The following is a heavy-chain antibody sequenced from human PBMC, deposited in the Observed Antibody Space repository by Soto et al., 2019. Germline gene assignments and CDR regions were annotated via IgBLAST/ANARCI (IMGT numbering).Heavy chain of an antibody. CDR2: INDDGSDT. V-gene: IGHV3-74*01. J-gene: IGHJ4*02. CDR1: GFTFSDNW. Sequence: EVQLVESGGDLVQPGGSLRLSCAASGFTFSDNWMHWVRQAPGKGLVWVSLINDDGSDTTYADSVKGRFTISRDNAKNTVYLQMNTLRVEDTAVYYCARDPTTGLDSWGQGTLVTVSS. D-gene: IGHD4-17*01. CDR3: ARDPTTGLDS.